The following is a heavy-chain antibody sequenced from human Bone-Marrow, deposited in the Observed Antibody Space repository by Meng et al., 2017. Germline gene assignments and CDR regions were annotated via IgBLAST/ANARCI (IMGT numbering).Heavy chain of an antibody. CDR1: GFHFSSYA. V-gene: IGHV3-30*07. CDR3: AKDPHYDFWSGSSSGY. D-gene: IGHD3-3*01. Sequence: QVAPVECGGGLAHPWRSLALSCAASGFHFSSYAMHWVRQAPGKGLEWVAVISYDGSNKYYADSVKGRFTISRDNSRNTLFLQMNSLRAEDTAVYYCAKDPHYDFWSGSSSGYWGQGTLVTVSS. J-gene: IGHJ4*02. CDR2: ISYDGSNK.